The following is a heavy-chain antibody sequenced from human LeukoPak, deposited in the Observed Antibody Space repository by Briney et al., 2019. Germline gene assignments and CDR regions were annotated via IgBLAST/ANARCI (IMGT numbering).Heavy chain of an antibody. Sequence: GGSLRLSCAASVFTFTNYAMSWVRQAPGKGLDGVSAISTGGGNKYLAGSVKGRFTISGDNSKTMLFLQMNRLRAEDTAVYYCARFYDTSGYLDCWGQGTLVTVSS. CDR3: ARFYDTSGYLDC. V-gene: IGHV3-23*01. D-gene: IGHD3-22*01. CDR2: ISTGGGNK. CDR1: VFTFTNYA. J-gene: IGHJ4*02.